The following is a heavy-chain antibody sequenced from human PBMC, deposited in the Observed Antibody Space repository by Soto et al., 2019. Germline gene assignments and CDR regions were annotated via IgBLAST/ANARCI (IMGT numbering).Heavy chain of an antibody. Sequence: QVQVVQSGAEVKKPGASVKVSCKSSRYTFTSYDMHWVRQAPGQGLDWMGLINPSGGSTSYGQTFQGRVTMTRDTSTSTVYMELSSLKSEDTAIYFCALGRGRPYYFDYWGQGTLVTVSS. CDR2: INPSGGST. J-gene: IGHJ4*02. D-gene: IGHD1-26*01. V-gene: IGHV1-46*03. CDR1: RYTFTSYD. CDR3: ALGRGRPYYFDY.